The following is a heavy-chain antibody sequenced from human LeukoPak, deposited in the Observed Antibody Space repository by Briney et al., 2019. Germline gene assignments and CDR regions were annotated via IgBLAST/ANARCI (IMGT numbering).Heavy chain of an antibody. D-gene: IGHD1-1*01. J-gene: IGHJ6*02. V-gene: IGHV1-2*02. CDR1: GYTFTDYY. Sequence: ASVKVPCKASGYTFTDYYLHWARQAPGHGLEWMGWINPKTGATKYAQNFQGRVTMTRDTSINTAYMEVSRLRSDDTAVYYCARTHDDDDYYGMDVWGQGTTVTVSS. CDR3: ARTHDDDDYYGMDV. CDR2: INPKTGAT.